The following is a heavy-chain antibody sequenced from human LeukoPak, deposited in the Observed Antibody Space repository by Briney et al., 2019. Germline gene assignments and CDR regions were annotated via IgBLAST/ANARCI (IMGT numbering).Heavy chain of an antibody. D-gene: IGHD7-27*01. J-gene: IGHJ4*02. CDR2: ISTSGSTK. Sequence: GGSLRLSCATSGFTFSSYEMNWVRQAPGKGLEWVSYISTSGSTKYYAESVKGRFTISRDNAKNSLYLQMNSLSAEDTAVYYCAREAGDRSFYWGQGTLIIVSS. V-gene: IGHV3-48*03. CDR3: AREAGDRSFY. CDR1: GFTFSSYE.